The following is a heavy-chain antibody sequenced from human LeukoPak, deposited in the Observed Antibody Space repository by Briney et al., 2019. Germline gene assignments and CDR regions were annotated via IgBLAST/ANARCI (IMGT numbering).Heavy chain of an antibody. D-gene: IGHD3-22*01. Sequence: SETLSLTCTVSGGSISSSSYYWGWNRQPPGKGLEWIGSIYYSGSTYYNPSLKSRVTISVDTSKNQFSLKLSSMTAADTAVYYCARDLAYYDSSGHIDYWGQGTLVTVSS. CDR3: ARDLAYYDSSGHIDY. CDR2: IYYSGST. V-gene: IGHV4-39*07. CDR1: GGSISSSSYY. J-gene: IGHJ4*02.